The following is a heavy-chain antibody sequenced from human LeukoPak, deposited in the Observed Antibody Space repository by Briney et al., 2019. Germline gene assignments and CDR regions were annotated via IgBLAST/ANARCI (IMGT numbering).Heavy chain of an antibody. CDR2: ISGSGGST. Sequence: GGSLRLSCAASGFTFSSNYMSWVRQAPGKGLEWVSAISGSGGSTYYADSVKGRFTISRDNSKNTLYLQMNSLRAEDTAVYYCAKGRDGDYVDYWGQGTLVTVSS. CDR3: AKGRDGDYVDY. CDR1: GFTFSSNY. D-gene: IGHD4-17*01. V-gene: IGHV3-23*01. J-gene: IGHJ4*02.